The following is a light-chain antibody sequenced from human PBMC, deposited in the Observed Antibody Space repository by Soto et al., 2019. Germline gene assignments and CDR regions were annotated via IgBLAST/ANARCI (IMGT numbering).Light chain of an antibody. Sequence: DIVLTQSPGTLSLSPGESATLSCRASHSVSGNFLAWYQHKPGQPPRLLIYVATSRATGIPDRFSGSGSETDFSLTISRLEPEDFGVYYCQHYSTSPWTFGQGTKVEIK. CDR1: HSVSGNF. CDR2: VAT. CDR3: QHYSTSPWT. J-gene: IGKJ1*01. V-gene: IGKV3-20*01.